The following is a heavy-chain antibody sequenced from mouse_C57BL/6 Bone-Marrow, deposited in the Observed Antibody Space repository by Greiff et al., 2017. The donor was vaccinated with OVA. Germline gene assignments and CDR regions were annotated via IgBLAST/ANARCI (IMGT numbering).Heavy chain of an antibody. Sequence: QVQLQQSGPELVKPGASVKISCKASGYAFSSSWMNWVKQRPGQGLEWIGRIYPGDGDTNYNGKFKGKATLTADKSSSTAYMQLSSLTSEDSAVYVCARRRYGSLYWYFDVWGTGTTVTVSS. D-gene: IGHD1-1*01. CDR3: ARRRYGSLYWYFDV. CDR2: IYPGDGDT. V-gene: IGHV1-82*01. CDR1: GYAFSSSW. J-gene: IGHJ1*03.